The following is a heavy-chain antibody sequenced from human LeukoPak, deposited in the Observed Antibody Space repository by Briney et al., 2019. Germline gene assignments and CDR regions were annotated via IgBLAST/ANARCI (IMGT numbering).Heavy chain of an antibody. D-gene: IGHD3-10*01. CDR3: ARGGYYGSGNDFRFDP. CDR1: GGSINSYY. Sequence: SETLCLTCTVSGGSINSYYWSWIRQPPGKGLECVGYIHYTGSTNYNPSLKSRVTISVDTSKSQFPLKLSSVTAADTAIYYCARGGYYGSGNDFRFDPWGQGTLVTVSS. J-gene: IGHJ5*02. V-gene: IGHV4-59*01. CDR2: IHYTGST.